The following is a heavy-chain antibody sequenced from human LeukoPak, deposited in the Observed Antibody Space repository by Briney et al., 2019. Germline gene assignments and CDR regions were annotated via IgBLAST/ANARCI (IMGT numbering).Heavy chain of an antibody. J-gene: IGHJ4*02. CDR2: INPNSGGT. Sequence: ASVKVSCKASGYTFTGYFIHWVRQAPGQGLEWMGWINPNSGGTYYAQKFQGRVTMTSDTSISTAYMELSRLRSDDTAVYYCARDSFHNFWGQGTLVTVSS. D-gene: IGHD3-16*02. CDR1: GYTFTGYF. CDR3: ARDSFHNF. V-gene: IGHV1-2*02.